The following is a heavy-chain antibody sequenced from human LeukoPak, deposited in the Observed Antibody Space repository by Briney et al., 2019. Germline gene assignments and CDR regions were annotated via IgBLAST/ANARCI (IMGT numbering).Heavy chain of an antibody. V-gene: IGHV4-34*01. D-gene: IGHD2-15*01. J-gene: IGHJ4*02. Sequence: SETLSLTCAVYGGSFSGYYWSWIRQPPGKGLEWIGEINHSGSTNYNPSLKSRVTISVDTSKDQFSPKLSSVTAADTAVYYCARGVGYCSGGSCYAHADYFDYWGQGTLVTVSS. CDR1: GGSFSGYY. CDR2: INHSGST. CDR3: ARGVGYCSGGSCYAHADYFDY.